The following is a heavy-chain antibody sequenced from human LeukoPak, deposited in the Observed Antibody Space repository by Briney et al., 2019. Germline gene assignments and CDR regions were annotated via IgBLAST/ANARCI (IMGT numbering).Heavy chain of an antibody. CDR1: GGSFSGYY. CDR3: ARVRYSYGYNY. Sequence: SETLSLTCAVYGGSFSGYYWSWIRQPPGKGLEWIGEINHSGSTDYNPSLKSRVTKSVDTSKNQFSLKLSSVTAADTAVYYCARVRYSYGYNYWGQGTLVTVSS. J-gene: IGHJ4*02. CDR2: INHSGST. V-gene: IGHV4-34*01. D-gene: IGHD5-18*01.